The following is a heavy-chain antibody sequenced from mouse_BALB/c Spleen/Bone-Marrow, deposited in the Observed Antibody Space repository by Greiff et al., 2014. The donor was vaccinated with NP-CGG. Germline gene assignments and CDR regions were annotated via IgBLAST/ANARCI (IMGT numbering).Heavy chain of an antibody. CDR1: GYSITSGYS. CDR2: LHYSGTT. J-gene: IGHJ4*01. D-gene: IGHD2-2*01. V-gene: IGHV3-1*02. Sequence: VQLQQSGPDLVKPSQSLSLTCTVTGYSITSGYSWHWIRQFPGNKLEWMGYLHYSGTTNYNPSLKSRISITRDTSKNQFFLQLILLTSTDTPTNYWARQKNGYLSYAMDYGVQGTSVTVSS. CDR3: ARQKNGYLSYAMDY.